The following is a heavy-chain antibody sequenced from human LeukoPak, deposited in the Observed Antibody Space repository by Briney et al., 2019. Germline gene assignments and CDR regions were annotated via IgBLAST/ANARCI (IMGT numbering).Heavy chain of an antibody. D-gene: IGHD1-26*01. CDR1: GGSISRYY. V-gene: IGHV4-59*08. CDR3: ARHPTIVGAADYYGMDV. Sequence: SETLSLTCTVSGGSISRYYWTWIRQPPGKGLEWIGYIYYSGNTNCNPSLKSRVTISVDTSKNQFSLKLSSVTATDTAVYYCARHPTIVGAADYYGMDVWGQGTTVTVSS. J-gene: IGHJ6*02. CDR2: IYYSGNT.